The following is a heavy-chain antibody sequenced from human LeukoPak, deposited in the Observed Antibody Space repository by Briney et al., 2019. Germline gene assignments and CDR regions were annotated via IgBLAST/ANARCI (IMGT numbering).Heavy chain of an antibody. J-gene: IGHJ4*02. CDR1: GFTFSSYW. V-gene: IGHV3-7*05. CDR3: ARVGGYSSGWYAHYFDY. Sequence: GGSLRLSCAASGFTFSSYWMSWVRQAPGKGLEWVANIKQDGSEKYYVDSVKGRFTISRDNAKNSLYLQMNSLRAEDTAVYYCARVGGYSSGWYAHYFDYWGQGTLVTVSS. D-gene: IGHD6-19*01. CDR2: IKQDGSEK.